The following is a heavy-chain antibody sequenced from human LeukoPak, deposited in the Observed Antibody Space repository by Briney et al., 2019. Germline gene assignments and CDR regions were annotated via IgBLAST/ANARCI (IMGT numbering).Heavy chain of an antibody. D-gene: IGHD3-10*01. CDR1: GDSISSYY. V-gene: IGHV4-59*08. CDR2: IYYSGST. Sequence: SETLSLTCTVSGDSISSYYWSWTRQPPGKGLGWIGYIYYSGSTNYNPTLKSRVTISVDTSKNQFSLKLSSVTAADTGVYYCARHYPYGSGSYSPFYFDYWGQGTLVTVSS. J-gene: IGHJ4*02. CDR3: ARHYPYGSGSYSPFYFDY.